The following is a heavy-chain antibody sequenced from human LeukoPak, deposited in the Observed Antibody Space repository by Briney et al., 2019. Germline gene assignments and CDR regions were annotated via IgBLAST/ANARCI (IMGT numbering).Heavy chain of an antibody. Sequence: GASVTDSCKASGYTIIGNDMHWVRQAPGQGLEWMGWINPNSGGTNYAQKFQGRVTMTRDTSISTAYMELSRLRAEDTAVYYCARLYGQAPTLEPWGRGTLVSVSS. J-gene: IGHJ5*02. CDR3: ARLYGQAPTLEP. D-gene: IGHD3-10*01. V-gene: IGHV1-2*02. CDR1: GYTIIGND. CDR2: INPNSGGT.